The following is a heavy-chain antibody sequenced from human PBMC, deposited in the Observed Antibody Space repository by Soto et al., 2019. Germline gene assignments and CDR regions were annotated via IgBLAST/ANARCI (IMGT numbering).Heavy chain of an antibody. CDR1: GGSISSGDYY. CDR2: IYYSGST. D-gene: IGHD5-18*01. Sequence: QVQLQESGPGLVKPSQTLSLTCTVSGGSISSGDYYWSWIRQPPGKGLEWIGYIYYSGSTYYNPSLKTRVTISVDTSKAPVSLKLSSVTAADTAVYCCASSSYGYTFYDYWGQGTLVTVSS. CDR3: ASSSYGYTFYDY. J-gene: IGHJ4*02. V-gene: IGHV4-30-4*01.